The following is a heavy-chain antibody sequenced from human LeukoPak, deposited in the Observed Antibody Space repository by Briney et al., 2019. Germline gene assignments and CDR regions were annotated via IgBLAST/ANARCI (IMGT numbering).Heavy chain of an antibody. D-gene: IGHD2-15*01. Sequence: GGSLTLFCAASGLTFGRYAMSWARQAPGKGLEWVSVISGRGGSKYYAVSVKGRVTLSRDKYQNTLYLQMNSLRDEDTAVYYSAKGGDNSRNPFDIWGQGTMVTVSS. CDR1: GLTFGRYA. CDR3: AKGGDNSRNPFDI. J-gene: IGHJ3*02. CDR2: ISGRGGSK. V-gene: IGHV3-23*01.